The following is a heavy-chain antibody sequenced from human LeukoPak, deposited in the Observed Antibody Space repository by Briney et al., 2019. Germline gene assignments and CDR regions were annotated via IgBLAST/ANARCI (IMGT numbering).Heavy chain of an antibody. CDR2: INSDGSST. Sequence: GGSLRLSCAASGFTFSSYWMHWVRQAPGKGLVWVSRINSDGSSTSYADSVKGRFTISRDNAKNTLYLQMNSLRAEDTAVYYCATGNYNRPFDYWGQGTLVTVSS. CDR3: ATGNYNRPFDY. CDR1: GFTFSSYW. D-gene: IGHD1-7*01. V-gene: IGHV3-74*01. J-gene: IGHJ4*02.